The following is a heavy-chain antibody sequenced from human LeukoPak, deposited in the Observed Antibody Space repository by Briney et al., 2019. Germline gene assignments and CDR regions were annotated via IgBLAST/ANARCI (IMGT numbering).Heavy chain of an antibody. CDR1: GDSVSSTSAA. J-gene: IGHJ4*02. D-gene: IGHD6-13*01. Sequence: SQTLSLTCAISGDSVSSTSAACNWIGQSPSRGLEWLGRTYYRSKWYNDYALSVKSRITINPDTSKNQCSLQVNSVTPEDTAVYYCARSSAGGKLDYWGQGTLVTVSS. CDR2: TYYRSKWYN. V-gene: IGHV6-1*01. CDR3: ARSSAGGKLDY.